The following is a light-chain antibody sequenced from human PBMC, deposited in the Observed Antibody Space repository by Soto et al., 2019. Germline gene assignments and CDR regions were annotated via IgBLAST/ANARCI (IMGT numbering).Light chain of an antibody. J-gene: IGLJ3*02. CDR3: SSYTSISTWV. V-gene: IGLV2-14*01. CDR2: EVS. CDR1: SSDVGGYNY. Sequence: QSALTQPASVSGSPGQSITFSCTGTSSDVGGYNYVSWYQHHPGKAPKLMIYEVSNRPSGVSNRFSGSKSGNTASLTISGLQAEDEADYYCSSYTSISTWVFGGGTKLTVL.